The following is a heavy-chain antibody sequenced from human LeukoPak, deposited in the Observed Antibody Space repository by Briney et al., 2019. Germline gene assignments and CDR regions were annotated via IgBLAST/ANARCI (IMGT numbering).Heavy chain of an antibody. J-gene: IGHJ3*02. V-gene: IGHV1-3*01. CDR2: INAGNGNT. CDR3: AILSPYYYDSSGYYDLYAFDI. Sequence: ASVKVSCTASGYTFTSYAMHWVRQAPGQRREWMGWINAGNGNTKYSQKFQGRVTITRDTSASTAYMELSSLRSEDTAVYYCAILSPYYYDSSGYYDLYAFDIWGQGTMVTVSS. D-gene: IGHD3-22*01. CDR1: GYTFTSYA.